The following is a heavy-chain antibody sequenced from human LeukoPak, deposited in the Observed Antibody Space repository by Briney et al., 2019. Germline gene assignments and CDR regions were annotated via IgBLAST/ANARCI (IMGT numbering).Heavy chain of an antibody. D-gene: IGHD3-22*01. J-gene: IGHJ4*02. CDR3: AREYYYDSSGYPRRYFDY. Sequence: PSETLSLTCTVSGGSISSGGYYWSWIRQHPGKGLEWIGYIYYSGSTYYNPSLKNRVTISVDTSKNQFSLKLSSVTAADTAVYYCAREYYYDSSGYPRRYFDYWGQGTLVTVSS. CDR2: IYYSGST. CDR1: GGSISSGGYY. V-gene: IGHV4-31*03.